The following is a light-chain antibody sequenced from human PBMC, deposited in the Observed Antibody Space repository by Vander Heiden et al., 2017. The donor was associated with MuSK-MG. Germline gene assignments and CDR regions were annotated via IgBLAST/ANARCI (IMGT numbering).Light chain of an antibody. CDR1: SPNIGAGYN. Sequence: QSVLTQPPSVSGAPGPRVTISCTGSSPNIGAGYNVHWYQQLPGTAPKLLIYGNSNRPSGVPDRFSGSKSGTSASLAITGLQAEDEADYYCQSYDSSLSGHVVFGGGTKLTVL. J-gene: IGLJ2*01. CDR2: GNS. CDR3: QSYDSSLSGHVV. V-gene: IGLV1-40*01.